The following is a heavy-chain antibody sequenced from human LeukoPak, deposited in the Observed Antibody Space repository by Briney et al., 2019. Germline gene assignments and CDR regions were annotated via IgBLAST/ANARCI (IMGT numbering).Heavy chain of an antibody. Sequence: GGSLRLSCAASGFAFSSLYMHWVRQAPGRGLVWVSRINIDGSSTTYADSVKGQFTISRDNTKNTLYLQMNSLRAEDTAVYYCARAITLSRSPAYWRQGTLVTVSS. D-gene: IGHD1-14*01. CDR3: ARAITLSRSPAY. J-gene: IGHJ4*02. V-gene: IGHV3-74*01. CDR2: INIDGSST. CDR1: GFAFSSLY.